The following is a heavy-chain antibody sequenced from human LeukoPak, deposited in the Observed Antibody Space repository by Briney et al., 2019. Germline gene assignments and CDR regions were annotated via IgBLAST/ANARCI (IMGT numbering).Heavy chain of an antibody. CDR3: ARGDYDILTGYLH. CDR1: GFTFSSYA. V-gene: IGHV3-23*01. J-gene: IGHJ4*02. D-gene: IGHD3-9*01. CDR2: ISGSGGST. Sequence: GGSLRLSCAASGFTFSSYAMSWVRQAPGKGLEWVSAISGSGGSTYYADSVKGRFTISRDNSKNTLYLQMNSLRAEDTAVYYCARGDYDILTGYLHWGQGTLVTVSS.